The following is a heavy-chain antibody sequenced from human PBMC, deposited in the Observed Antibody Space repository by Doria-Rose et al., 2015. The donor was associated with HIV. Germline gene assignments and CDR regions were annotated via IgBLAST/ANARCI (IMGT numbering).Heavy chain of an antibody. D-gene: IGHD6-13*01. Sequence: QVTLKESGPVLVKPTETLTLTCTVSGVSLSSPGMGVSWIRQPPGKALEWLANNFSDDDRSYNTSLNSRLTNSRSTSKSQVVLTMTDMDPVDTATYYCARIKSGRWYHKYYFDFWGQGTLVIVSA. CDR2: NFSDDDR. V-gene: IGHV2-26*01. CDR1: GVSLSSPGMG. J-gene: IGHJ4*02. CDR3: ARIKSGRWYHKYYFDF.